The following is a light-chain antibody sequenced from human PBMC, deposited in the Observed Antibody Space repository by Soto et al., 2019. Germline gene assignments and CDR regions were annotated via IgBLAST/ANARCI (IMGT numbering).Light chain of an antibody. Sequence: IQMTQSPSSLSASVGDRVTINCRASQSIDTYLNWYQQRPGKAPNLLIYSTSTLQSGVPSRFSGSGSGTDFTLTISSLQPEDVATYYCQQTYRTPTFGQGTKV. CDR1: QSIDTY. CDR2: STS. V-gene: IGKV1-39*01. J-gene: IGKJ1*01. CDR3: QQTYRTPT.